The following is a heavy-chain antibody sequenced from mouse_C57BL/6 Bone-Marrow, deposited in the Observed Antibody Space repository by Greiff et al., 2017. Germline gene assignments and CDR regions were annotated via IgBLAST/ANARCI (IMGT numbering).Heavy chain of an antibody. CDR3: ARGDAFDY. J-gene: IGHJ2*01. CDR2: IDPSDSYT. D-gene: IGHD3-3*01. CDR1: GYTFTSYW. V-gene: IGHV1-59*01. Sequence: VQLQQSGAELVRPGASVKLSCKASGYTFTSYWMHWVKQRPGQGLEWIGAIDPSDSYTNYNQKFKGKATLTVDTSSSTAYMQISSLTSEDSAVYYCARGDAFDYWGQGTTLTVSS.